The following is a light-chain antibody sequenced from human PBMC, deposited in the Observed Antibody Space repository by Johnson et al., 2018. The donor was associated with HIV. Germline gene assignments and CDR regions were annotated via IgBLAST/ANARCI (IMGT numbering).Light chain of an antibody. Sequence: QSVLTQPPSVSAAPGQKVTISCSGNSSNIWNNYVSWYQQLPGTAPKLLIYDSYSRPSGIPDRFSGSKSGTSATLGITGLQTGDEADYYCGTWDSSLSAYVFGTGTKVTAL. CDR2: DSY. V-gene: IGLV1-51*01. CDR3: GTWDSSLSAYV. CDR1: SSNIWNNY. J-gene: IGLJ1*01.